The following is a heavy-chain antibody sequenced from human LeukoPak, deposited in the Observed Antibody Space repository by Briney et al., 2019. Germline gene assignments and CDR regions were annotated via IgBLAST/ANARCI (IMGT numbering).Heavy chain of an antibody. D-gene: IGHD3-10*01. CDR1: GFTFSSYS. Sequence: AGGSLRLSCAASGFTFSSYSMNWVRQAPGKRLEWVSSISSSSSYIYYADSVKGRFTISRDNAKNSLYLQMNSLRAEDTAVYYCARDPALVRGVLALDYWGQGTLVTVSS. V-gene: IGHV3-21*01. J-gene: IGHJ4*02. CDR3: ARDPALVRGVLALDY. CDR2: ISSSSSYI.